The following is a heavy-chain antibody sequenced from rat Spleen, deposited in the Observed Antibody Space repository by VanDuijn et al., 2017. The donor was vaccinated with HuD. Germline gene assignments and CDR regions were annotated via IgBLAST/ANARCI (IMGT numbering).Heavy chain of an antibody. CDR3: ARPENYGGPFAY. CDR1: GFTLSNRY. CDR2: IKYGDFTP. V-gene: IGHV5-25*01. J-gene: IGHJ3*01. D-gene: IGHD1-11*01. Sequence: EVQLVESGGTLVQPGRSLKLSCAASGFTLSNRYMAWVRQAPTKGLEWVASIKYGDFTPYYGESVMGRFTISRDDGESTLYLQMNSLRSEDTATYYCARPENYGGPFAYWGQGTQVTVS.